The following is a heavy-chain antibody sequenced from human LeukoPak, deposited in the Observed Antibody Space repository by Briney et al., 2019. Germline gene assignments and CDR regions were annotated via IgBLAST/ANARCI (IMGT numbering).Heavy chain of an antibody. Sequence: PSETMSPTCSVYGRSMKNSFWSWIRQPPGKGLEWIGYISDSGITNYNPSLKSRVSFSVDTSKGHFYLNLRSVTAADTALYFCARNRFYLSGAYYFDPWGRGTLVTVSS. CDR2: ISDSGIT. V-gene: IGHV4-59*01. CDR1: GRSMKNSF. CDR3: ARNRFYLSGAYYFDP. J-gene: IGHJ5*02. D-gene: IGHD3-22*01.